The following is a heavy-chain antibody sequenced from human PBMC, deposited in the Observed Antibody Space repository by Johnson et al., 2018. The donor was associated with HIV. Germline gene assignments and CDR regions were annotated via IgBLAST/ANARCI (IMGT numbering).Heavy chain of an antibody. J-gene: IGHJ3*02. Sequence: VQLVESGGGVVQPGRSLRLSCAASGFTFSYYGMHWVRQAPGKGLEWVAVIWFDGTNKYYADSVKGRFTISRDNSKNTLYLQMNSLRAADTAVYSCATAREGYNYNWGAFDIWGQGTVVTVSS. CDR1: GFTFSYYG. CDR2: IWFDGTNK. CDR3: ATAREGYNYNWGAFDI. V-gene: IGHV3-33*01. D-gene: IGHD5-24*01.